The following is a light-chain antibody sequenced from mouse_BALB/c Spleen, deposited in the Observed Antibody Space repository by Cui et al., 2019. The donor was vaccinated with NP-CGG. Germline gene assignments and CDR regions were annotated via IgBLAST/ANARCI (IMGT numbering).Light chain of an antibody. Sequence: QAVVTPEPALTTSPGETVTLTCRSSIGAVTTNNYANWIQEKPDHLFTGLIGGTNNRIPGVPARFSGSLIGDKAALTITGAQPEDEAIYFCALWYSNHWVFGGGTKLTVL. J-gene: IGLJ1*01. CDR1: IGAVTTNNY. CDR3: ALWYSNHWV. CDR2: GTN. V-gene: IGLV1*01.